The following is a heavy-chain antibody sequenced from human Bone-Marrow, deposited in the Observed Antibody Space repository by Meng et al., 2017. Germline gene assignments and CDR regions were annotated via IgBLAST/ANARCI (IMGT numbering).Heavy chain of an antibody. CDR2: IYYSGST. D-gene: IGHD4-17*01. CDR3: ASLYGDSSVWYLDL. V-gene: IGHV4-31*03. Sequence: QGQPQESGPGRVKPSQTLSLTCTVSGGSISSGNHYWSWIRQHPGKGLEYIGYIYYSGSTYYNPSLKSRVIISVDTSKNQFSLRLNSVTAADTAVYYCASLYGDSSVWYLDLWGRGTLVTVSS. J-gene: IGHJ2*01. CDR1: GGSISSGNHY.